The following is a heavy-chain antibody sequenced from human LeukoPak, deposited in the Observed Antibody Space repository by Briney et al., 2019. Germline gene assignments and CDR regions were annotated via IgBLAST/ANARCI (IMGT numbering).Heavy chain of an antibody. Sequence: GGSLRLSCAAPGFTFSDYNMRWIRQAPGKGLEWVSSISRSGSTKYYADSVKGRFTISRDNAKNSLFLQMNSLRAEDTAVYYCARVLRYCSGGNCYSGGLGYMDVWGKGTTVTISS. D-gene: IGHD2-15*01. CDR3: ARVLRYCSGGNCYSGGLGYMDV. CDR1: GFTFSDYN. CDR2: ISRSGSTK. J-gene: IGHJ6*03. V-gene: IGHV3-11*01.